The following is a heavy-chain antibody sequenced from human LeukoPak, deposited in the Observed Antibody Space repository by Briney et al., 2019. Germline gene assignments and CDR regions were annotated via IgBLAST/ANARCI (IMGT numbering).Heavy chain of an antibody. D-gene: IGHD1-26*01. CDR3: AREGRELPYDY. CDR2: ISAYSGDT. CDR1: AYTFTNYD. Sequence: EASVKVSCKASAYTFTNYDISWVRQAPGQGLEWMGWISAYSGDTNYAQKLQGRVTMTTDTSTSTAYMELRSLRSDDTAVYYCAREGRELPYDYWGQGTLVTVSS. J-gene: IGHJ4*02. V-gene: IGHV1-18*01.